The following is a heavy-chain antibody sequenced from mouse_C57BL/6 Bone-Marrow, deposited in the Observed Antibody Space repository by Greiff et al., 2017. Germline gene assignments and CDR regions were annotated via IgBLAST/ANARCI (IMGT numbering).Heavy chain of an antibody. J-gene: IGHJ3*01. D-gene: IGHD2-3*01. CDR2: IYPGDGDT. Sequence: QVQLQQSGPALVKPGASVKISCKASGYAFSSSCMNWVKQRPGKGLEWIGRIYPGDGDTNYNGKCKGKATLTADKSSSTAYMHLSSLTSEDSAVYCCARSPLYDGYPAWFAYWGQGTLVTVSA. CDR1: GYAFSSSC. CDR3: ARSPLYDGYPAWFAY. V-gene: IGHV1-82*01.